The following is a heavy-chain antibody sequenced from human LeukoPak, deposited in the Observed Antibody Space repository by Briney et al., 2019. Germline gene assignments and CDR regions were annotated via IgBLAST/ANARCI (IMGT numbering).Heavy chain of an antibody. Sequence: GGSLRLSCAASGFSFGSYAMHWVRQAPDKGLEWVAIIRYDGSNKYYADSVKGRFTISRDNSKNTLYLQMNSLRAEDTAVYYCARAYDPYYDILTGYGPHFDYWGQGTLVTVSS. D-gene: IGHD3-9*01. V-gene: IGHV3-30*02. CDR1: GFSFGSYA. CDR3: ARAYDPYYDILTGYGPHFDY. CDR2: IRYDGSNK. J-gene: IGHJ4*02.